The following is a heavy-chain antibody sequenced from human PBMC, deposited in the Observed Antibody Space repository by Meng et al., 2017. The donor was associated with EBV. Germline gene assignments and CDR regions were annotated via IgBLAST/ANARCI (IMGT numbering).Heavy chain of an antibody. V-gene: IGHV3-15*01. Sequence: EVQLVGSGGGCVKPGESLKLSCAASEFTFTSAWMNWVRQAPGKGLEWVGRIRSQVDGRTADYSAPVKGRFTISRDDSKHTLYLQMNSLKIEDSAVYYCTTDEGGSRFWGQGTLVTVSS. CDR1: EFTFTSAW. CDR3: TTDEGGSRF. J-gene: IGHJ4*02. CDR2: IRSQVDGRTA. D-gene: IGHD1-26*01.